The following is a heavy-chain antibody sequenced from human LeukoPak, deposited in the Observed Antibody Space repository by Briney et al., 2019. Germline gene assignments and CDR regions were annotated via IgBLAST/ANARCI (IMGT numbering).Heavy chain of an antibody. D-gene: IGHD1/OR15-1a*01. J-gene: IGHJ4*02. Sequence: GRPRRLSSAASGPPFSSYSMNWVRQAPGMGLRWVSYITGSSRLLYYADSVKARFTIPRANPKTSLSLQRTSLNAEDTAVYYCARVSGGRTEYFDSWGQGTLVTVSS. CDR1: GPPFSSYS. CDR2: ITGSSRLL. V-gene: IGHV3-48*04. CDR3: ARVSGGRTEYFDS.